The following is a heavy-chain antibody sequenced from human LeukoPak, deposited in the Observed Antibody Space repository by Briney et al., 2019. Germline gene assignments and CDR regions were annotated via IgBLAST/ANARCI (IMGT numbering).Heavy chain of an antibody. CDR2: IWYDGSSK. D-gene: IGHD5-12*01. CDR1: GFTFSSYG. J-gene: IGHJ4*02. Sequence: PGGSLRLSCAASGFTFSSYGMHWVRQAPGKGLEWVAVIWYDGSSKYYADSVKGRFTISRDNSKNTLYLQMNSLRAEDTAVYYCAKAVANHHFDYWGQGTLVTVSS. V-gene: IGHV3-33*06. CDR3: AKAVANHHFDY.